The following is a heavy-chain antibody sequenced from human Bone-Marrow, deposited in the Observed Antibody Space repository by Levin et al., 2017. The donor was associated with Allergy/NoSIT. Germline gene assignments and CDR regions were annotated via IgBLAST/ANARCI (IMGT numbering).Heavy chain of an antibody. V-gene: IGHV5-51*01. D-gene: IGHD3-10*01. Sequence: PGGSLRLSCQSSGYIFTKDWIAWVRLMPGTGLEWIGIIYPGDSNTRYSPSFQGQVTISADKSISTVYLQWSSLKASDTAIYYCAKAIDNYYGSGSYPPYYWGQGTLVTVSS. CDR1: GYIFTKDW. J-gene: IGHJ4*02. CDR3: AKAIDNYYGSGSYPPYY. CDR2: IYPGDSNT.